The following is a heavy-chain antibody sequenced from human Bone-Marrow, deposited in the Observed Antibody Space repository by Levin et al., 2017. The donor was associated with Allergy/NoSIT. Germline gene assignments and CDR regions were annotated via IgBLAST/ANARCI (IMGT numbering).Heavy chain of an antibody. V-gene: IGHV3-48*02. Sequence: QAGGSLRLSCATSGFTFSSYSMNWVRQAPGKGLEWVSYISVGSTTIYYADSVKGRFTISRDNAKNSLSLQMHSLRDEDTAVYYCARDVSPYSSPPDYWGQGTLVTVSS. CDR3: ARDVSPYSSPPDY. D-gene: IGHD6-19*01. J-gene: IGHJ4*02. CDR1: GFTFSSYS. CDR2: ISVGSTTI.